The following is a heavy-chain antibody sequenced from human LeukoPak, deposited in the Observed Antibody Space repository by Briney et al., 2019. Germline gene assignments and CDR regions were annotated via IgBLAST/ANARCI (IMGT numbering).Heavy chain of an antibody. Sequence: GGSLRLSCAASGFTFSSYAMSWVRPAPGKGLEWVSAISGSGGSTYYADSVKGRFTISRDNSKNTLYLQMNSLRAEDTAVYYCARRPGIAVAGTDDAFDIWGQGTMVTVSS. V-gene: IGHV3-23*01. J-gene: IGHJ3*02. CDR2: ISGSGGST. D-gene: IGHD6-19*01. CDR3: ARRPGIAVAGTDDAFDI. CDR1: GFTFSSYA.